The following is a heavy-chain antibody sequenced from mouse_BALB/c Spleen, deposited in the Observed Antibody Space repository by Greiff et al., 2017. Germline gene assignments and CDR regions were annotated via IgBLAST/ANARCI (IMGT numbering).Heavy chain of an antibody. CDR2: ISSGGSYT. Sequence: EVQGVESGGGLVKPGGSLKLSCAASGFTFSSYAMSWVRQSPEKRLEWVAEISSGGSYTYYPDTVTGRFTISRDNAKNTLYLEMSSLRSEDTAMYYCARQGSIYDGYPRAMDYWGQGTSVTVSS. V-gene: IGHV5-9-4*01. CDR3: ARQGSIYDGYPRAMDY. J-gene: IGHJ4*01. CDR1: GFTFSSYA. D-gene: IGHD2-3*01.